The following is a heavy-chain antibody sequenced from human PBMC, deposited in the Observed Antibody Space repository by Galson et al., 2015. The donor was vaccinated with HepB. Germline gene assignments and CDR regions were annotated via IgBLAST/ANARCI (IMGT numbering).Heavy chain of an antibody. CDR1: GVTFSRYW. D-gene: IGHD5-24*01. V-gene: IGHV3-74*01. J-gene: IGHJ4*02. Sequence: SLRLSCAGSGVTFSRYWMHWVRQVPGKGLVWVSRINEDGSRTDYVDSVRGRFTISRDNAKNMVYLQMNSLRAEDTAVYHCAKDHGGPDDYWGQGTLVTVST. CDR2: INEDGSRT. CDR3: AKDHGGPDDY.